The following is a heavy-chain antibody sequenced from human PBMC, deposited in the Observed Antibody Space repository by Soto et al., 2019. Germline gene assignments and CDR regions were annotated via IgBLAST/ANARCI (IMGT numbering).Heavy chain of an antibody. Sequence: ESLTISCKASGYNFTNYWIVLVRQTPGRGLEWMGIIYPGDSDTRYSPSLQGQVTISADKSISTAYLQWDTLKASDSAIYYCARQRNAYYGMAVWGQGTTVTVSS. V-gene: IGHV5-51*01. J-gene: IGHJ6*02. CDR2: IYPGDSDT. CDR3: ARQRNAYYGMAV. CDR1: GYNFTNYW.